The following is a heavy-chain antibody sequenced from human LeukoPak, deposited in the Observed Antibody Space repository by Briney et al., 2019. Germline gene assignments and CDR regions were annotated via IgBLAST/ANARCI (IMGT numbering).Heavy chain of an antibody. D-gene: IGHD1-7*01. Sequence: GGSLRLSCAASGFTFSSYSMNWVRQAPGKGLEWVSSISSSGSYIYYAGSVKGRLTISRDNAKNSLYLQMNSLSADDTALYYCARDRRTGTTPDSFDIWGQGTMVTVSS. CDR3: ARDRRTGTTPDSFDI. V-gene: IGHV3-21*01. J-gene: IGHJ3*02. CDR2: ISSSGSYI. CDR1: GFTFSSYS.